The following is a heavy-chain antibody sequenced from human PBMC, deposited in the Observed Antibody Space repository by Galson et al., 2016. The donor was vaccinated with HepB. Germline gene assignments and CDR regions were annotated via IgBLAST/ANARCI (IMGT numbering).Heavy chain of an antibody. CDR1: GFTFSSYW. J-gene: IGHJ3*01. Sequence: SLRLSCAASGFTFSSYWMYWVRQASGKGPVWVSRINGDGSTTNYADSMKGRFTISRDNAKNTLYLQMNSLGVEDTAMYYCDFGQSSAFGTFDVWGQGTMVTVSS. CDR3: DFGQSSAFGTFDV. CDR2: INGDGSTT. V-gene: IGHV3-74*01. D-gene: IGHD6-25*01.